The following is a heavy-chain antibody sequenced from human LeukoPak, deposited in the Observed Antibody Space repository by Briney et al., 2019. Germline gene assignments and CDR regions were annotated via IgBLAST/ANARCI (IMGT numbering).Heavy chain of an antibody. V-gene: IGHV4-39*01. J-gene: IGHJ4*02. Sequence: SETLSLTCTVSGDSVSSSSSYWGWIRQPPGKGLEWIGIIYHSGSTYYNPSLGSRVTITVDTSKNQFSLEVISVTAADTAVYYCARLFIAATGPSYWGQGTLLTVSS. CDR3: ARLFIAATGPSY. D-gene: IGHD6-13*01. CDR2: IYHSGST. CDR1: GDSVSSSSSY.